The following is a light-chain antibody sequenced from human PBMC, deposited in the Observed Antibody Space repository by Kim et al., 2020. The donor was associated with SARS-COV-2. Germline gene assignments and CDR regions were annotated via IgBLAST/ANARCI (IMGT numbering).Light chain of an antibody. CDR2: GAS. J-gene: IGKJ4*01. Sequence: IVLTQSPGTLSLSPGDRATLSCGASQTLTRGYLAWYQQKPGQAPRLLIYGASSRATGIPDRFSGSGSGTDFTLIISRLEPEDFAVYYCLHYGPSLTFGGGTKVDIK. CDR3: LHYGPSLT. V-gene: IGKV3-20*01. CDR1: QTLTRGY.